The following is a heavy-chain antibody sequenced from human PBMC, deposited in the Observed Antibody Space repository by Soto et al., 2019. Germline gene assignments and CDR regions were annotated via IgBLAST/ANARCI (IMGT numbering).Heavy chain of an antibody. V-gene: IGHV3-66*01. CDR3: VREKVTMIVGFYYFDY. CDR1: GFTFSDYA. J-gene: IGHJ4*02. Sequence: PGESLKISCAASGFTFSDYAMHWVRQAPGKGLEWVSVIYAGGNTHYADSVEGRFTISRDNSNNMLYLQMNSLRAEDTAVYYCVREKVTMIVGFYYFDYWGQGTRVTVSS. D-gene: IGHD3-22*01. CDR2: IYAGGNT.